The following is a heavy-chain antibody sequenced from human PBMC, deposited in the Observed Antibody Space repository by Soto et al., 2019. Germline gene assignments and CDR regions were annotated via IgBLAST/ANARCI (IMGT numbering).Heavy chain of an antibody. V-gene: IGHV1-69*02. D-gene: IGHD4-17*01. CDR2: IIPILGIA. Sequence: QVQLVQSGAEVKKPGSSVKVSCKASGGTFSSYTISWVRQAPGQGLEWMGRIIPILGIANYAQKFQGRVTITADKSTSTAYMELSSLRSEDTAVYYCARAPRGESYGGNPHDYWGQGTLVTVSS. CDR1: GGTFSSYT. J-gene: IGHJ4*02. CDR3: ARAPRGESYGGNPHDY.